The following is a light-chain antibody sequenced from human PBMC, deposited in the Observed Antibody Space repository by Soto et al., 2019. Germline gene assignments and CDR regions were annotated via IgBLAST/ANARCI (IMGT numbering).Light chain of an antibody. CDR1: SSDVGSYNL. J-gene: IGLJ2*01. CDR3: CSYAGSSTPKV. V-gene: IGLV2-23*01. Sequence: QSALTQPASVSGSPGQSITISFTGTSSDVGSYNLVSWYQQHPGKAPKLMIYEGSKRPSGVSNRFSGSKSGNTASLTISGLQAEDEADYYCCSYAGSSTPKVFGGGTKLTVL. CDR2: EGS.